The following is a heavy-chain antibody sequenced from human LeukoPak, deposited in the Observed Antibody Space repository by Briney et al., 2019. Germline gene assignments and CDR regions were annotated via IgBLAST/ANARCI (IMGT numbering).Heavy chain of an antibody. J-gene: IGHJ4*02. Sequence: PGRSLRLSCAASGFTFSSYAMHWVRQAPGKGLEWVAVISYDGSNKYYADSVKGRFTIFRDNSKNTLYLQMNSLRAEDTAVYYCARFGRDGYSNFDYWGQGTLVTVSS. D-gene: IGHD5-24*01. CDR2: ISYDGSNK. CDR3: ARFGRDGYSNFDY. CDR1: GFTFSSYA. V-gene: IGHV3-30*04.